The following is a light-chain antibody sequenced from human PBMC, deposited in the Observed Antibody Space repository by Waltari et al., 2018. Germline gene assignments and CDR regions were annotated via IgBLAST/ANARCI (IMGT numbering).Light chain of an antibody. V-gene: IGKV1-16*02. CDR3: LQYDSYPRT. CDR2: GAS. CDR1: QDITNS. J-gene: IGKJ1*01. Sequence: DIQMTQSPSSLSASIGDRVTITCWASQDITNSLNWFQQKPGKAPKSLIYGASRLQSGVSSKFSGSGYGTDFTLTISSLQPEDFATYYCLQYDSYPRTFGPGTKVEIK.